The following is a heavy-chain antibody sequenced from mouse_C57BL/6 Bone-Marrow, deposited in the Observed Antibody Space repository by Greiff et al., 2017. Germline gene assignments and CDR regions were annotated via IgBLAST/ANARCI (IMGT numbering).Heavy chain of an antibody. CDR3: ATTVVATNGY. D-gene: IGHD1-1*01. V-gene: IGHV5-6*01. J-gene: IGHJ2*01. CDR2: ISSGGSYT. CDR1: GFTFSSYG. Sequence: DVHLVESGGDLVKPGGSLKLSCAASGFTFSSYGMSWVRQTPDKRLEWVATISSGGSYTYYPDSVKGRFTISRDNAKNTLYLQMSSLKSEDTAMDYCATTVVATNGYWGQGTTLTVSS.